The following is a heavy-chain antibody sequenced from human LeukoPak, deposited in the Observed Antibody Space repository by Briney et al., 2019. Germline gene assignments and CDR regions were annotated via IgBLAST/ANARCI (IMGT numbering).Heavy chain of an antibody. CDR1: GGTFSSYT. V-gene: IGHV1-69*02. Sequence: SVKVSCKASGGTFSSYTISWVRQAPGQGLEWMGRIIPILGIANYAQKFQGRVTITADKSTSTAYMELSSLRSEDTAVYYCAAGYCSSISCYGAGDWFDPWGQGTLVTVSS. CDR2: IIPILGIA. CDR3: AAGYCSSISCYGAGDWFDP. J-gene: IGHJ5*02. D-gene: IGHD2-2*01.